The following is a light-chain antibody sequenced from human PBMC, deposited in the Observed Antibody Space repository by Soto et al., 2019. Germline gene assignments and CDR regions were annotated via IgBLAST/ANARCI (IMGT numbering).Light chain of an antibody. CDR3: QQYNDWPQT. CDR1: QSVGSN. V-gene: IGKV3-15*01. CDR2: GAS. J-gene: IGKJ1*01. Sequence: EIVLTQSPVTLPVSPGERATLSCTASQSVGSNLAWYQQKPGQAPRLLIYGASTMATGIPDTFSGSGTATAFTLTISSLQYDDLAVYYCQQYNDWPQTFGQGTKVDIK.